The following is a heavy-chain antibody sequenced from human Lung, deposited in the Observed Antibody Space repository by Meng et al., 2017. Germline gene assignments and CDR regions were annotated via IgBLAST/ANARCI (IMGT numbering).Heavy chain of an antibody. CDR1: EYSFSTYW. J-gene: IGHJ4*02. Sequence: QVQVAHPVSSVKNPGASVKVSCKPSEYSFSTYWLHWVRQAPGQGLEWMGRIDPRSGGTQYAQNFQDRVTMTRDTSISTTYMELSRLTSDDTAVYYCVRDEDISAAGKLFGDYWGQGTLVTVSS. V-gene: IGHV1-2*06. D-gene: IGHD6-13*01. CDR3: VRDEDISAAGKLFGDY. CDR2: IDPRSGGT.